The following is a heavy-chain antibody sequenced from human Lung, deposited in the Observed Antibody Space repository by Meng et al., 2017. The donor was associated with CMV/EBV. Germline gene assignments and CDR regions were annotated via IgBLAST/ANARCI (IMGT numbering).Heavy chain of an antibody. CDR2: IYYSGST. CDR3: AREREDIVATGYFDY. J-gene: IGHJ4*01. V-gene: IGHV4-59*01. Sequence: LSCTVSGGSISSYYWSWIRQPPGKGLEWIGYIYYSGSTNYNPSLKSRVTISVDTSKNQYSLKLSSVTAADTAVYYCAREREDIVATGYFDYWGHGTLVTVS. D-gene: IGHD5-12*01. CDR1: GGSISSYY.